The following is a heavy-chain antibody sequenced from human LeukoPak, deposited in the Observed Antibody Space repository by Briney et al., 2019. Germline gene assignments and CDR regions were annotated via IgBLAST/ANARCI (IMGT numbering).Heavy chain of an antibody. D-gene: IGHD6-6*01. Sequence: PSETLSLTCSVSGDSISSRTYYWTWIRQHPEKGLEWIGYIWNSGSTNYNPALKSRVTISVDTSKNQFSLKLTSVTAADTAIYYCAREVSSMFPNWFDPWGQGILVIVSS. CDR2: IWNSGST. J-gene: IGHJ5*02. CDR1: GDSISSRTYY. V-gene: IGHV4-31*03. CDR3: AREVSSMFPNWFDP.